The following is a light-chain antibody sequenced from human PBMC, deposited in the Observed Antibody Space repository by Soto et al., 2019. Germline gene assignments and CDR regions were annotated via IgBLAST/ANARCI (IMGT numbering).Light chain of an antibody. V-gene: IGLV2-23*01. J-gene: IGLJ1*01. CDR2: EGT. Sequence: QSVLTQPASVSGSPGQSITISCTGTSRDVGSYNLVSWCQQHPGNAPKLIIYEGTKRPSGVSYRFPGSKSGNTASLTISGLQEEDEGDYHCCSFAGSSTYVFGTGTKVTVL. CDR1: SRDVGSYNL. CDR3: CSFAGSSTYV.